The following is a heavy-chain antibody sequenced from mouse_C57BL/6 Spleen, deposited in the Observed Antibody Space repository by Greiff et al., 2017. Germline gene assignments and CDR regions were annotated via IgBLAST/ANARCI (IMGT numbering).Heavy chain of an antibody. CDR2: ISSGSSTI. J-gene: IGHJ4*01. Sequence: EVQGVESGGGLVKPGGSLKLSCAASGFTFSDYGMHWVRQAPEKGLAWVAYISSGSSTIYYADTVKGRFTISRDNAKNTLFLQMTSLRSEDTAMYYCARAFYYGSSYGDYYAMDYGGQGTSVTVSS. D-gene: IGHD1-1*01. V-gene: IGHV5-17*01. CDR3: ARAFYYGSSYGDYYAMDY. CDR1: GFTFSDYG.